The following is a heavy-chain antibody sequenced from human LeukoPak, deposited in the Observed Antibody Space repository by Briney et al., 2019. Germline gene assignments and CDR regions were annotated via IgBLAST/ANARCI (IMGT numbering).Heavy chain of an antibody. CDR3: ARRHPVTGSRCFDY. CDR2: IYWDDDE. Sequence: ASGPTLVNPTQTLTLTCTFSGFSLSTSGVGVGWIRQPPGKALEWLALIYWDDDERYSPSLKSGLTIAKDTSKNQVVLTMTNMDPVDTATYYCARRHPVTGSRCFDYWGQGTLVTVSS. J-gene: IGHJ4*02. V-gene: IGHV2-5*02. D-gene: IGHD4-11*01. CDR1: GFSLSTSGVG.